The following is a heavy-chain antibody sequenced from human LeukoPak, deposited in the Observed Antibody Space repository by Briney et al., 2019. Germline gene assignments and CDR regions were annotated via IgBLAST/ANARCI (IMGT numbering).Heavy chain of an antibody. D-gene: IGHD3-10*01. J-gene: IGHJ6*02. CDR1: GYTFTSYD. Sequence: VASVKVSCKASGYTFTSYDINWVRQATGQGLEWMGWINPNSGNTGYAQNFQGRVTMTRNTSISTAYMELSSLRSEDTAVHYCARGLGENYYYYGMDVWGQGTTVTVSS. V-gene: IGHV1-8*01. CDR3: ARGLGENYYYYGMDV. CDR2: INPNSGNT.